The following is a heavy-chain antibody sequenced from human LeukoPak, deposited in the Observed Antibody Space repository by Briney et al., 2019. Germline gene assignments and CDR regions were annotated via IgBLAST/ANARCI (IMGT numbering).Heavy chain of an antibody. V-gene: IGHV3-48*01. CDR2: ISSSSSTI. CDR1: GFTFSSYS. Sequence: PGGSLRLSCAASGFTFSSYSVNWVRQAPGKGLEWVSYISSSSSTIYYADSVKGRFTISRDNSKNTLYLQMGSLRAEDMAVYYCARGLVVPADNYYCYYMDVWGKGTTVTVSS. D-gene: IGHD2-2*01. J-gene: IGHJ6*03. CDR3: ARGLVVPADNYYCYYMDV.